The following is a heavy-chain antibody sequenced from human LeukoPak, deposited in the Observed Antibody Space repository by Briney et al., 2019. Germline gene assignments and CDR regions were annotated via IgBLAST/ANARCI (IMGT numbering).Heavy chain of an antibody. J-gene: IGHJ4*02. Sequence: ASAKVSCKASGYTFTSYAMNWVRQAPGQGLEWMGWINTNTGNPTYAQGFTGRFVFSLDTSVSTAYLQISSLKAEDTAVYYCARGAPGYSSSWYRPPAYYFDYWGQGTLVTVSS. D-gene: IGHD6-13*01. CDR2: INTNTGNP. CDR1: GYTFTSYA. V-gene: IGHV7-4-1*02. CDR3: ARGAPGYSSSWYRPPAYYFDY.